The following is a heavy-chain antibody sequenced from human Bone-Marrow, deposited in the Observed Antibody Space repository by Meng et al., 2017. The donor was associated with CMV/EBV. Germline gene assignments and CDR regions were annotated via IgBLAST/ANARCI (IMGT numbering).Heavy chain of an antibody. V-gene: IGHV1-8*02. D-gene: IGHD3-10*01. CDR3: ARGTRSQDY. Sequence: ASVKVSCKASGYTFTSYGISWVRQAPGQGLEWMGWMNPNSGNTGYAQKFQGRVTMTRNTSTSTAYMELSSLRSEDTALYYCARGTRSQDYWGQGTRVTVSS. J-gene: IGHJ4*02. CDR2: MNPNSGNT. CDR1: GYTFTSYG.